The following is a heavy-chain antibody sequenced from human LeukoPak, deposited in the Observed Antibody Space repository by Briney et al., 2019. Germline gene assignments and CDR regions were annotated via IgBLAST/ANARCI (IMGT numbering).Heavy chain of an antibody. CDR2: ISGSGGST. V-gene: IGHV3-23*01. CDR1: GFTFSSYG. CDR3: ARGPDYDILADYFDY. D-gene: IGHD3-9*01. Sequence: PGGTLRLSCAASGFTFSSYGMSWVRQAPGKGLEWVSAISGSGGSTYYADSVRGRFTISRDNSKNTLFLQMNSLRPEDTAVYYCARGPDYDILADYFDYWGQGTLVTVSS. J-gene: IGHJ4*02.